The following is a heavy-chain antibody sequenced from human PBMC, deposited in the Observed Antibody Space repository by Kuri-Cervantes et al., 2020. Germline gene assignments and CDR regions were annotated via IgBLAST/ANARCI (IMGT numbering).Heavy chain of an antibody. J-gene: IGHJ4*02. V-gene: IGHV1-45*02. CDR3: ARGSYYDSSGYYY. CDR1: GYTFTYRY. Sequence: SVKVSCKASGYTFTYRYLHWVRQAPGQALEWMGWTTPFNGNTNYAQKFQDRVTITRDRSMSTAYMELSSLRSEDTAMYYCARGSYYDSSGYYYWGQGTLVTVSS. CDR2: TTPFNGNT. D-gene: IGHD3-22*01.